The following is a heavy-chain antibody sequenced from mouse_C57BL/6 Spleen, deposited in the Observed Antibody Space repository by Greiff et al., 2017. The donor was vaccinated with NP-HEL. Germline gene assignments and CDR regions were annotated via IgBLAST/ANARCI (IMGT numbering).Heavy chain of an antibody. V-gene: IGHV1-26*01. D-gene: IGHD2-5*01. Sequence: VHVKQSGPELVKPGASVKISCKASGYTFTDYYMNWVKQSHGKSLEWIGDINPNNGGTSYNQKFKGKATLTVDKSSSTAYMELRSLTSEDSAVYYCARRGYYSNYDYFDYWGQGTTLTVSS. CDR3: ARRGYYSNYDYFDY. J-gene: IGHJ2*01. CDR2: INPNNGGT. CDR1: GYTFTDYY.